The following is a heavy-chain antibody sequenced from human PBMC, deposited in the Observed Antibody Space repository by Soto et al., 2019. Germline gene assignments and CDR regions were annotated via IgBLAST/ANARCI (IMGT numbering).Heavy chain of an antibody. J-gene: IGHJ4*02. CDR2: IKPDGSEK. D-gene: IGHD3-10*01. CDR1: GFIFSTYL. Sequence: GGSLRRSWAASGFIFSTYLMAWVRQAPGKGLEWVANIKPDGSEKHHADSVKGRFTISRDNAHNSVSLQMDSLRAEDTGVYYCARDPVRGDDFNFDYWGQGIQVTVSS. V-gene: IGHV3-7*01. CDR3: ARDPVRGDDFNFDY.